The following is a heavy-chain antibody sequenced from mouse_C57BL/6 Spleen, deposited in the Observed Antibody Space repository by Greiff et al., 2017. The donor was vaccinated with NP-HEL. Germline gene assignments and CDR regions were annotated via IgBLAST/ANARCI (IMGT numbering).Heavy chain of an antibody. CDR1: GFTFSDYG. V-gene: IGHV5-17*01. CDR2: ISSGSSTI. J-gene: IGHJ3*01. Sequence: VQLQESGGGLVKPGGSLKLSCAASGFTFSDYGMHWVRQAPEKGLEWVAYISSGSSTIYYADTVKGRFTISRDNAKNTLFLQMTSLRSEDTAMYYCASYSNYVGAWFAYWGQGTLVTVSA. CDR3: ASYSNYVGAWFAY. D-gene: IGHD2-5*01.